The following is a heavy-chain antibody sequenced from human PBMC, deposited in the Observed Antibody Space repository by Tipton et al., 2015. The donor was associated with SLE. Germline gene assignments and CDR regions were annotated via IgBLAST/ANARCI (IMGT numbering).Heavy chain of an antibody. CDR1: GGSFSVYY. J-gene: IGHJ3*02. CDR2: VNHVGST. V-gene: IGHV4-34*01. Sequence: TLSLTCAVYGGSFSVYYWHWIRQSPGKGLEWIGEVNHVGSTNYSPSLKSRVGMSIDTSKNQFSLRLTSVTAADTAVYYCARDPVGTVIGEAFDIWGQGTIVTVSS. D-gene: IGHD5-18*01. CDR3: ARDPVGTVIGEAFDI.